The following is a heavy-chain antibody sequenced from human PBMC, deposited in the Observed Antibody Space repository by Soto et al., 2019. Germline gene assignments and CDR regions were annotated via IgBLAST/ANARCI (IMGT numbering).Heavy chain of an antibody. Sequence: PGGSLRLSCAASGFTFSSYAMSWVRQAPGKGLEWVSAISGSGGSTYYADSVKGRFTISRDNSKNTLYLQMNSLRAEDTAVYYCAKDGPSNYDFWSGYTQIDYRGQGTQVTVSS. CDR1: GFTFSSYA. J-gene: IGHJ4*02. D-gene: IGHD3-3*01. CDR3: AKDGPSNYDFWSGYTQIDY. V-gene: IGHV3-23*01. CDR2: ISGSGGST.